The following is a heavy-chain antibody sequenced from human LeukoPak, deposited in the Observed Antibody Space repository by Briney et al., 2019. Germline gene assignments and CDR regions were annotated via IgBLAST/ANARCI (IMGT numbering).Heavy chain of an antibody. Sequence: GGSLRLSCAASGFTVSSNYMSWVRQAPGKGLEWVSVIYSGGNTYYADSVKGRFTISRDNSKNTLYLQMSSLRAEDTAVYYCARDLHCSGGSCLNFDYWGQGTLVTVSS. D-gene: IGHD2-15*01. CDR1: GFTVSSNY. CDR2: IYSGGNT. J-gene: IGHJ4*02. V-gene: IGHV3-66*01. CDR3: ARDLHCSGGSCLNFDY.